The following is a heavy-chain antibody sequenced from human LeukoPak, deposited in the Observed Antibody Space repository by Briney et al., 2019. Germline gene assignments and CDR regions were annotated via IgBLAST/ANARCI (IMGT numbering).Heavy chain of an antibody. CDR1: GFTFTNAW. D-gene: IGHD2-15*01. Sequence: GGSLRLSCAGSGFTFTNAWMTWVRQAPGKGLEWVGLIKSKRDGGTIDYAAPVKGRFTLSRDDSENTVYLQMNSLKTEDTAVDYCTGNDAYSFARGYRGQGTLVTVSS. J-gene: IGHJ4*02. CDR2: IKSKRDGGTI. V-gene: IGHV3-15*05. CDR3: TGNDAYSFARGY.